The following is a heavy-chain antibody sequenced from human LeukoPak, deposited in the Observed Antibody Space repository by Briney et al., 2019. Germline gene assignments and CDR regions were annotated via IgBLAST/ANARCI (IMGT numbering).Heavy chain of an antibody. V-gene: IGHV3-21*01. CDR2: IISSSSYI. CDR1: GFTFSSYS. D-gene: IGHD3-9*01. J-gene: IGHJ4*02. Sequence: GGSLRLSCAASGFTFSSYSMNWVPQAPGKGLEWVSSIISSSSYIHYAVSVKGRFTLSRDNAKNSLYLQMNSLRAEDTAVYYCARDLGVYDILTGYYQVPFDYWGQGTLVTVSS. CDR3: ARDLGVYDILTGYYQVPFDY.